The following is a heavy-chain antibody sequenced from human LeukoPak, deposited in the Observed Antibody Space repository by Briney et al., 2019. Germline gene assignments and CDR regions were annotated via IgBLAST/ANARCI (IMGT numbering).Heavy chain of an antibody. CDR3: ARDRDDSSGKFDY. V-gene: IGHV1-69*13. J-gene: IGHJ4*02. CDR1: GGTFSIYA. D-gene: IGHD6-19*01. CDR2: IIPIFGTA. Sequence: ASVKVSCKASGGTFSIYAISWVRQAPGQGLEWMGGIIPIFGTANYAQKFQGRVTITADESTSTAYMELSSLRSEDTAVYYCARDRDDSSGKFDYWGQGTLVTVSS.